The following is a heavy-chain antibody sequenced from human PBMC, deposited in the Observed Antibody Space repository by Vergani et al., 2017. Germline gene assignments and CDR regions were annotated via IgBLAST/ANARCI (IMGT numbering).Heavy chain of an antibody. J-gene: IGHJ6*01. Sequence: QVQLVQSGAEVKKPGSSVKVSCKASGGTFSSYAISWVRQPPGQGLEWMGGISPIFGVPDYALTFQGRVTITADEPTSTANMELRSLRSEDTAVYYCARARRAVTRWVFYYGIDVWGQGTTVTVSS. CDR3: ARARRAVTRWVFYYGIDV. V-gene: IGHV1-69*12. D-gene: IGHD4-11*01. CDR2: ISPIFGVP. CDR1: GGTFSSYA.